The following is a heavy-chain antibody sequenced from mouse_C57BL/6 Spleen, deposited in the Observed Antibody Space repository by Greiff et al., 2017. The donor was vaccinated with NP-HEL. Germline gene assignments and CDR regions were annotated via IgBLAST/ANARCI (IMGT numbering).Heavy chain of an antibody. Sequence: QVQLKQPGAELVMPGASVKLSCKASGYTFTSYWMHWVKQRPGQGLEWIGEIDPSDSYTNYNQKFKGKSTLTVDKSSSTAYMQLSSLTSEDSAVYYCARGGVTTRGFDYWGQGTTLTVSS. V-gene: IGHV1-69*01. CDR2: IDPSDSYT. D-gene: IGHD2-2*01. J-gene: IGHJ2*01. CDR3: ARGGVTTRGFDY. CDR1: GYTFTSYW.